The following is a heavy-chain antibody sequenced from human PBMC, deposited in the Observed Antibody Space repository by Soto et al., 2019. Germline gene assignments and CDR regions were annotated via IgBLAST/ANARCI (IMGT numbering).Heavy chain of an antibody. D-gene: IGHD3-22*01. Sequence: EVQLVESGGGLVKPGGSLRLSCAASGFTFVNAWMSWVRQAPGKGLEWVGLIKKTSEGGATEYAAPVKGRFTISRVDAKNTLDLQMNRPSPEDTAVFYRTTRAWFPPWGQGTLVTV. V-gene: IGHV3-15*01. J-gene: IGHJ5*02. CDR2: IKKTSEGGAT. CDR3: TTRAWFPP. CDR1: GFTFVNAW.